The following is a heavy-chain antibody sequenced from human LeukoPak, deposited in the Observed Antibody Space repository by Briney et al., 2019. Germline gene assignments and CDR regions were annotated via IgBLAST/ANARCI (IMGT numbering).Heavy chain of an antibody. Sequence: GGSLRLSCAASGFTFSDYYMSWIRQAPGKGLEWVSYISSSSSTIYYADSVKGRFTISRDNAKNSLYLQMNSLRAEDTAVYYCARDSPGDYYYYYYMDVWGKGTTVTVSS. J-gene: IGHJ6*03. CDR3: ARDSPGDYYYYYYMDV. V-gene: IGHV3-11*04. CDR2: ISSSSSTI. CDR1: GFTFSDYY.